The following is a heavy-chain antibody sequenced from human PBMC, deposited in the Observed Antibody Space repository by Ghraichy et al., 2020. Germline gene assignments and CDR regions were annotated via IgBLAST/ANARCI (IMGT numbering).Heavy chain of an antibody. D-gene: IGHD4-11*01. CDR1: GDSISSGDYY. CDR2: IYKSGTT. CDR3: ARDSTVTTPYYGTDV. J-gene: IGHJ6*02. Sequence: SQTLSLTCTVSGDSISSGDYYWSWIRQPPGKGLEWIGYIYKSGTTNHNPSLRSRVTISVDTTKNQFSLRLRSVTAADTAVFYCARDSTVTTPYYGTDVWGRGTTVTVSS. V-gene: IGHV4-30-4*01.